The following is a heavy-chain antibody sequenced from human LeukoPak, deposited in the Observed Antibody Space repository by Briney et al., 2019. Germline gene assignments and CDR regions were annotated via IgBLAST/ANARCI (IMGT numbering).Heavy chain of an antibody. V-gene: IGHV1-2*02. CDR1: GYTFTDYY. CDR3: ARPRAVAGSPVPFDI. D-gene: IGHD6-19*01. J-gene: IGHJ3*02. CDR2: IYANTGGT. Sequence: ASGKVSCKASGYTFTDYYIHWLRQAPGQGLEWMGWIYANTGGTNSAQRFQGRVSMTRDTSISTAYMELSGLRSDDTAVYYCARPRAVAGSPVPFDIWGHGTMVTVSS.